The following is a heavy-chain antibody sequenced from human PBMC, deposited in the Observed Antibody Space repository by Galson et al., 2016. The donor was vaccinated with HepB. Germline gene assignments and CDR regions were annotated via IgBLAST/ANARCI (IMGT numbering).Heavy chain of an antibody. V-gene: IGHV3-13*05. J-gene: IGHJ6*04. D-gene: IGHD1-26*01. CDR1: GFNFGSYA. CDR2: IRATGVP. CDR3: VQGSTSPAV. Sequence: SLRLSCAASGFNFGSYAMHWVRQPTGKRLEWVSGIRATGVPFYADSVRGRFTISRDNSKNTLSLQMNSLTADDTAIYYCVQGSTSPAVWGKGTTVTVSS.